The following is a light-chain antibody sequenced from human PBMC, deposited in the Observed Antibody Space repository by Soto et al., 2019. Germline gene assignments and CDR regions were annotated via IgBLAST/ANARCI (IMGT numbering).Light chain of an antibody. CDR2: GAS. V-gene: IGKV3-20*01. CDR1: QSLSSSS. CDR3: QQLNTYPVT. J-gene: IGKJ4*01. Sequence: EIVLTQSPGTLSMSPGERATLSCRASQSLSSSSLAWYQQKPGQAPRLLISGASSRAADIPDRFSGSGSGTDFTLTINRLQPEDFATYYCQQLNTYPVTFGGGTKVEIK.